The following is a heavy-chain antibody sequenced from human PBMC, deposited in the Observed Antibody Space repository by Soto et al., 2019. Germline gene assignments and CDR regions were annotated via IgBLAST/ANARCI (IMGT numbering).Heavy chain of an antibody. J-gene: IGHJ4*02. D-gene: IGHD3-22*01. CDR3: ARHSGAFDSSGRLAGKFDL. CDR1: GYSFTTYW. Sequence: PGESLKISCKGSGYSFTTYWIGWVRQMPGKGLEWMGIIYPGDSDTRYSPSFQGQITISADKSISTAYLQWSSLKASDTAIYYCARHSGAFDSSGRLAGKFDLWGQGTKVTV. CDR2: IYPGDSDT. V-gene: IGHV5-51*01.